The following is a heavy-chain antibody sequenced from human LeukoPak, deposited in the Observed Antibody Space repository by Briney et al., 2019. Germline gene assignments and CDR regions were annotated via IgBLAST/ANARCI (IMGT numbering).Heavy chain of an antibody. V-gene: IGHV1-69*04. CDR3: ARDNIYSGRSGFDY. J-gene: IGHJ4*02. Sequence: SVKVSCKASGGTFSSYAISWVRQAPGQGLEWMGRIIPILGIANYAQKFQGRVTITADKSTSTAYMELSSLRSEDTAVYYCARDNIYSGRSGFDYWGQGTLVTVSS. CDR2: IIPILGIA. D-gene: IGHD3-10*01. CDR1: GGTFSSYA.